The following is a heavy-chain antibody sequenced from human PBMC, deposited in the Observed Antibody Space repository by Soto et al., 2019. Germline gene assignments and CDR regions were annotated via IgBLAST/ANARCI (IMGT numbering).Heavy chain of an antibody. D-gene: IGHD2-15*01. Sequence: PSETLSLTCTVSGGSISSGDYYWSWIRQPPGKGLEWIGYIYYSGSTYYNPSLKSRVTISVDTSKNQFSLKLSSVTAADTAVYYCAREEVLGYCSGGSCYSGAFDIWGQGTMVTVSS. CDR2: IYYSGST. CDR3: AREEVLGYCSGGSCYSGAFDI. V-gene: IGHV4-30-4*01. J-gene: IGHJ3*02. CDR1: GGSISSGDYY.